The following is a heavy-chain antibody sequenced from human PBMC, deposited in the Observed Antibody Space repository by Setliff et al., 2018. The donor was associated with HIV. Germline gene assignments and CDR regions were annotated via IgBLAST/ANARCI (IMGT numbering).Heavy chain of an antibody. J-gene: IGHJ3*02. CDR1: GGTFSSYA. CDR2: IIPIFGTA. V-gene: IGHV1-69*05. CDR3: ATLEGPYAFDI. Sequence: GASVKVSCKASGGTFSSYAISWVRQAPGQGLEWLGGIIPIFGTANYAQKFQGRVTITTDESTSTAYMELSSLRSEETAVYYCATLEGPYAFDIWGQGTMVTVSS.